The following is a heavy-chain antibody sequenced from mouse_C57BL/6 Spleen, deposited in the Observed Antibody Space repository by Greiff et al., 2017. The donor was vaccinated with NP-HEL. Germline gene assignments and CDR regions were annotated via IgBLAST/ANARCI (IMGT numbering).Heavy chain of an antibody. CDR1: GFTFSDYG. V-gene: IGHV5-17*01. J-gene: IGHJ4*01. CDR3: ARPSYYAMDY. CDR2: ISSGSSTI. Sequence: EVKLVESRGGLVKPGGSLKLSCAASGFTFSDYGMHWVRQAPEKGLEWVAYISSGSSTIYYADTVKGRFTISRDNAKNTLFLQMTSLRSEDTAMYYCARPSYYAMDYWGQGTSVTVSS.